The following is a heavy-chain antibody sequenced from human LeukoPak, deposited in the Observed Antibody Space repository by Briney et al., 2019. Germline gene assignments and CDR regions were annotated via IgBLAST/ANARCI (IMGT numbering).Heavy chain of an antibody. D-gene: IGHD2-2*02. CDR3: AKVRCSSTSCYTVGAFDI. Sequence: GGSLRLSCAASGFTFSSYAMSWVRQAPGKGLEWVSAISGSGGSTYYADSVKGQFTISRDNSKNTLYLQMNSLRAEDTAVYYCAKVRCSSTSCYTVGAFDIWGQGTMVTVSS. CDR2: ISGSGGST. J-gene: IGHJ3*02. V-gene: IGHV3-23*01. CDR1: GFTFSSYA.